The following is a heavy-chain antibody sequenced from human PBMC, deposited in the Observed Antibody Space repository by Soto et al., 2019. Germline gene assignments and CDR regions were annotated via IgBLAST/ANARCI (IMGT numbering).Heavy chain of an antibody. D-gene: IGHD2-15*01. CDR2: IYPGDSDT. V-gene: IGHV5-51*01. CDR3: ARHRIYSGYDRGLGSGRGAHHKYCSGGSCHEYYYYYYGMDV. Sequence: PGESLKISCKGSGYSFTSYWIGWVRQMPGKGLEWMGIIYPGDSDTRYSPSFQGQVTISADKSISTAYLQWSSLKASDTATYYCARHRIYSGYDRGLGSGRGAHHKYCSGGSCHEYYYYYYGMDVWGQGTTVTVSS. CDR1: GYSFTSYW. J-gene: IGHJ6*02.